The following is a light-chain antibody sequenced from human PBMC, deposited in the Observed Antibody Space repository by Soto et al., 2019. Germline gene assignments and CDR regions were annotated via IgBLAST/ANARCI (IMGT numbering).Light chain of an antibody. CDR3: QQYKNGRPWT. CDR2: GAS. J-gene: IGKJ1*01. Sequence: IPQSSATVSVSIGERATLSCWVSQIVSSNLAWYQQKPGQAPRLLIYGASTRATGIPARFSGSGSGTEFTRTIGNLQAEGFAVYFFQQYKNGRPWTVGQGTKVDIK. V-gene: IGKV3-15*01. CDR1: QIVSSN.